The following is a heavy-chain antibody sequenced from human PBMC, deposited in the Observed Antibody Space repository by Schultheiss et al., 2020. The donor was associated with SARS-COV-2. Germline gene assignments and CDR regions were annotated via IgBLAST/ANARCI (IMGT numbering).Heavy chain of an antibody. D-gene: IGHD3-10*02. CDR2: IYYSGST. CDR1: GGSFSGYY. Sequence: SETLSLTCAVYGGSFSGYYWSWIRQPPGKGLEWIGYIYYSGSTNYNPSLKSRVTISVDTSKNQFSLKLSSVTAADTAVYYCARLLISGSYPDYWGQGTLVTVSS. V-gene: IGHV4-59*01. J-gene: IGHJ4*02. CDR3: ARLLISGSYPDY.